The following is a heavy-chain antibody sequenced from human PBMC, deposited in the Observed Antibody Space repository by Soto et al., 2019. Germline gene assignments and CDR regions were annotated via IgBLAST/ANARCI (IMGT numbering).Heavy chain of an antibody. CDR3: ASSYSRKHKKYSQH. Sequence: QVQLVESGGGVVQPGRSLRLSCAASGFTFSSYGMHWVRQAPGKGLEWVAVIWYDGSNKYYADSVKGRFTISRDNSKNTLYLQMNSLRAEDTAVYYCASSYSRKHKKYSQHWGKGTLVTVSS. CDR1: GFTFSSYG. V-gene: IGHV3-33*01. J-gene: IGHJ1*01. D-gene: IGHD6-13*01. CDR2: IWYDGSNK.